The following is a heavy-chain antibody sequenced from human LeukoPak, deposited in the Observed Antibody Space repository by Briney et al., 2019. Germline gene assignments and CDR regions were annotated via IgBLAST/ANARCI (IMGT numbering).Heavy chain of an antibody. CDR3: ARILYDFWSGYPLYYFDY. J-gene: IGHJ4*02. V-gene: IGHV4-39*07. CDR1: GGSISSGDYY. D-gene: IGHD3-3*01. CDR2: INHSGST. Sequence: SETLSLTCTVSGGSISSGDYYWSWIRQPPGKGLEWIGEINHSGSTNYNPSLKSRVTISVDTSKNQFSLKLSSVTAADTAVYYCARILYDFWSGYPLYYFDYWGQGTLVTVSS.